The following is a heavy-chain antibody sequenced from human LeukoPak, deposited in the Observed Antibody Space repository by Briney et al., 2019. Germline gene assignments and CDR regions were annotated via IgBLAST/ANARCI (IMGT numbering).Heavy chain of an antibody. V-gene: IGHV4-34*01. J-gene: IGHJ4*02. CDR1: GGSFSGYY. D-gene: IGHD6-6*01. Sequence: SETLSLTCAVYGGSFSGYYWSWIRQPPGKGLEWIGEINHSGSTNYNPSLKSRVTISVDTSKNLISLKLSSVTAVDTAVYYCARGPRGGSSSSSLDYWGQGTLVTVSS. CDR3: ARGPRGGSSSSSLDY. CDR2: INHSGST.